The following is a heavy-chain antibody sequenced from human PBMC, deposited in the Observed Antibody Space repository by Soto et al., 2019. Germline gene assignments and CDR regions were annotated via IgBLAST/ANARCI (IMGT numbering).Heavy chain of an antibody. V-gene: IGHV1-18*01. CDR3: ARGAPPNGSGSYCFVY. CDR1: GYTFTSYG. D-gene: IGHD3-10*01. Sequence: GASVKVSCKASGYTFTSYGISWVRQAPGQGLEWMGWISAYNGNTNYAQKLQGRVTMTTDTSTSTAYMELRRLRSDDTAVYYCARGAPPNGSGSYCFVYWGQGTLVTVSS. CDR2: ISAYNGNT. J-gene: IGHJ4*02.